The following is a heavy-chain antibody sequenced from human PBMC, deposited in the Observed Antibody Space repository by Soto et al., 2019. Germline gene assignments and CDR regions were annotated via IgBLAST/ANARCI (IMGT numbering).Heavy chain of an antibody. J-gene: IGHJ5*02. CDR3: ATNVDSGYYCRWFDP. CDR2: IIPIFGTP. D-gene: IGHD3-22*01. V-gene: IGHV1-69*01. CDR1: GGTFSTYP. Sequence: QVQLVQSGAEVKKPGSSVKVSCKASGGTFSTYPISWVRQAPGQGLEWMGGIIPIFGTPNYAQRFQGRLTFAHDEPTSTAYMALSSMRSADTDVNYFATNVDSGYYCRWFDPGGHGTLVSVSS.